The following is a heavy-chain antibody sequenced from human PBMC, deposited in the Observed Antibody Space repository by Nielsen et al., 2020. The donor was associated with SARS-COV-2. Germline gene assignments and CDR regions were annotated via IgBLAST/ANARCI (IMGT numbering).Heavy chain of an antibody. Sequence: GGSLRLSCAASGFTFSDYYMSWIRQAPGKGLEWVSYISSSGSTIYYADSVKGRFTISRDNAKNSLYLQMNSLRAEDTAVYYCAKVIYSSSPGDFDYWGQGTLVTVSS. CDR1: GFTFSDYY. D-gene: IGHD6-6*01. CDR3: AKVIYSSSPGDFDY. CDR2: ISSSGSTI. V-gene: IGHV3-11*04. J-gene: IGHJ4*02.